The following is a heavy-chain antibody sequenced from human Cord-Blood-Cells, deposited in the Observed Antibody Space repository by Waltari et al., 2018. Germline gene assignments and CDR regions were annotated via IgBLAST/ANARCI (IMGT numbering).Heavy chain of an antibody. CDR2: INHRGST. CDR3: ASLNYYYYYGMDV. V-gene: IGHV4-34*01. CDR1: GGSFSGYY. Sequence: QVQLQQWGAGLLKPSETLSLTCAVYGGSFSGYYWSWIRQPPGKGLEWIGEINHRGSTNYNPSLKVRVTISVDTSKNQFSLKLSSVTAADTAVYYCASLNYYYYYGMDVWGQGTTVTVSS. J-gene: IGHJ6*02.